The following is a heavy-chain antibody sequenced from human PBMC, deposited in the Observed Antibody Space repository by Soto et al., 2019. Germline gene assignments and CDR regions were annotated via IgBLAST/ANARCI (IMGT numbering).Heavy chain of an antibody. D-gene: IGHD6-13*01. Sequence: PSETLSLTCGVSGYSISSVDYWGWIRQPPGKGLEWIGSIYHSGSTYYNPSLKSRVTISVDTSKNQFSLKLSSVTAADTAVYYCATGPPAAGLYYYYCMDVWRQRPPVTVPS. CDR3: ATGPPAAGLYYYYCMDV. J-gene: IGHJ6*02. V-gene: IGHV4-38-2*01. CDR1: GYSISSVDY. CDR2: IYHSGST.